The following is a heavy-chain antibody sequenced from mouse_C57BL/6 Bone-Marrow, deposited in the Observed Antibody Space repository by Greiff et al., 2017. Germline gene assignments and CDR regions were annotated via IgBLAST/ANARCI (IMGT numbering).Heavy chain of an antibody. Sequence: EVQLQESGGGLVKPGGSLKLSCAASGFTLSSYAMSWVRQTPEKRLEWVATISDGGSYTYYPDNVKGRFTISRDNAKNNLYLQMSHLKSEDTAMYYCARGGLRRGYYYAMDYWGQGTSVTVSS. J-gene: IGHJ4*01. CDR2: ISDGGSYT. CDR1: GFTLSSYA. D-gene: IGHD2-4*01. CDR3: ARGGLRRGYYYAMDY. V-gene: IGHV5-4*01.